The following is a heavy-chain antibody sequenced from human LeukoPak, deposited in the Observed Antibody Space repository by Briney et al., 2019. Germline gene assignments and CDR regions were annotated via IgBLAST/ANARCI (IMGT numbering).Heavy chain of an antibody. V-gene: IGHV3-48*04. CDR1: GFTFSSYA. Sequence: GGSLRLSCAASGFTFSSYAMSWVRQAPGKGLEWVSYISSSGSTIYYADSVKGRFTISRDNAKNSLYLQMNSLRAEDTAVYYCARPKRADYGMDVWGQGTTVTVSS. J-gene: IGHJ6*02. CDR2: ISSSGSTI. CDR3: ARPKRADYGMDV.